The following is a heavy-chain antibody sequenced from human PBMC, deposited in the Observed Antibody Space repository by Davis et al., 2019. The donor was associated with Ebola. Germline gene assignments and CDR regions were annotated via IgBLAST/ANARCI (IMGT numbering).Heavy chain of an antibody. CDR2: ISAYNGNT. J-gene: IGHJ5*02. CDR3: AVSVAATPDWFDP. CDR1: GYTFTSYG. D-gene: IGHD2-15*01. Sequence: ASVKVSCKASGYTFTSYGISWVRQAPGQGLEWMGWISAYNGNTNYAQKFQDRVTITRDRSMSTAYMELSSLRSEDTAMYYCAVSVAATPDWFDPWGQGTLVTVSS. V-gene: IGHV1-18*01.